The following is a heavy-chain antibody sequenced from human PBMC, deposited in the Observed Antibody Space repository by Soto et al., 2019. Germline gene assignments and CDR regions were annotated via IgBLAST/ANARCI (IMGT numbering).Heavy chain of an antibody. J-gene: IGHJ3*01. CDR2: ISYDGHNE. V-gene: IGHV3-30-3*02. CDR3: AKPESTKQGAYDV. CDR1: GFSFGTYA. Sequence: ESGGGVVQPGRSLRVSCAAAGFSFGTYAMHWVRQAPGKGLEWVAVISYDGHNEDYLDSVKGRFTISRDNFKNTLSLQMNSLRPEDTAVYYCAKPESTKQGAYDVWGQGTMVTVSS. D-gene: IGHD2-2*01.